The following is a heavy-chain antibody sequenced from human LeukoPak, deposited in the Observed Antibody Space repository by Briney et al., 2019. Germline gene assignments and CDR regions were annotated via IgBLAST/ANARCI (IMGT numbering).Heavy chain of an antibody. CDR2: INHSGST. V-gene: IGHV4-34*01. D-gene: IGHD1-14*01. CDR3: AREPNDYGDY. Sequence: SETLSLTCAVYGGSFSGYYWSWIRQPPGKGLEWIGEINHSGSTNYNPSLKSRVTISVDTSKNQFSLKLSSVTAADTAVYHCAREPNDYGDYWGQGTLVTVSS. CDR1: GGSFSGYY. J-gene: IGHJ4*02.